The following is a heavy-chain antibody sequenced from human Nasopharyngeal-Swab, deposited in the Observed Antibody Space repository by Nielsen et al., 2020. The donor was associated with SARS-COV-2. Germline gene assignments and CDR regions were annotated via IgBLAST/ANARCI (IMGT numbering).Heavy chain of an antibody. CDR2: CIPILGIA. CDR3: ARVSGYCSSTSCVYYYYYYGMDV. CDR1: GGTFSSYA. D-gene: IGHD2-2*01. J-gene: IGHJ6*02. Sequence: SVKVSCKASGGTFSSYAISWVRQAPGQGLEWMGRCIPILGIANYAQKFQGRVTITADKSTSTAYMELSSLRSEDTAVYYCARVSGYCSSTSCVYYYYYYGMDVWGQGTTVTVSS. V-gene: IGHV1-69*04.